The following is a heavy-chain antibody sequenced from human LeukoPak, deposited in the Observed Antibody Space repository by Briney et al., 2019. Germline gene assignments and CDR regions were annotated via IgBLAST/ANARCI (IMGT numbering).Heavy chain of an antibody. D-gene: IGHD6-19*01. V-gene: IGHV1-2*02. CDR3: ASTGYSSGWQPDY. CDR1: GYTFTGYY. Sequence: GASVKVSCKASGYTFTGYYIHWVRQAPGQGLEWMGWMNPNTGGTNYAQSFQGRVTMSRDTSITTAYMELSRLRSDDTAVYYCASTGYSSGWQPDYWGQGTLVTVSS. J-gene: IGHJ4*02. CDR2: MNPNTGGT.